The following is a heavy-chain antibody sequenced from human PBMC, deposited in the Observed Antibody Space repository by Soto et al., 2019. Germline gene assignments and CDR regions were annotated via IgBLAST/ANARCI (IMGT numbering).Heavy chain of an antibody. CDR2: ISHDGNRE. Sequence: QVQLVESGGGVVQPGRSLRLSCAASGFTFANCVMHWVRQAPGKGLEWVTGISHDGNREHYADSVRGRFTISRDNSKNTLYLPMDSLTSQDTALYYCATEVDSSGRAWTFRNWGQGTLVTVTS. J-gene: IGHJ1*01. D-gene: IGHD3-22*01. V-gene: IGHV3-30-3*01. CDR1: GFTFANCV. CDR3: ATEVDSSGRAWTFRN.